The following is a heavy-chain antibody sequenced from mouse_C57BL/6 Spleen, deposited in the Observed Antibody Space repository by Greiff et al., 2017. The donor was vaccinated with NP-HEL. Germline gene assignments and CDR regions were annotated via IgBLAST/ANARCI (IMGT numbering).Heavy chain of an antibody. Sequence: QVQLKESGPELVKPGASVKISCKASGYAFSSSWMNWVKQRPGKGLEWIGRIYPGDGDTNYNGKFKGKATLTADKSSSTAYMQLSSLTSEDSAVYFCATAQATSYFDYWGQGTTLTVSS. CDR3: ATAQATSYFDY. D-gene: IGHD3-2*02. CDR1: GYAFSSSW. CDR2: IYPGDGDT. V-gene: IGHV1-82*01. J-gene: IGHJ2*01.